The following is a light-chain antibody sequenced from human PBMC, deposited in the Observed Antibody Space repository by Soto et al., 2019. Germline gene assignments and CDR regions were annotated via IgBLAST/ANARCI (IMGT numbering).Light chain of an antibody. V-gene: IGKV3-20*01. Sequence: VVLTQSRGTLSLSPGERATLSCWASHILTTNYLAWYQQKPGQAPRLLIYGTSSRATGIPDRFSGSGSGTDFTLTISRLEPEDFAVYYCQQYDSSPWTFGQGTKVDIK. CDR1: HILTTNY. J-gene: IGKJ1*01. CDR3: QQYDSSPWT. CDR2: GTS.